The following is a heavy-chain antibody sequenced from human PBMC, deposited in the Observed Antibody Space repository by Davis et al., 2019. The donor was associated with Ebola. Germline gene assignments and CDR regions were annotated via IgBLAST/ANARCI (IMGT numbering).Heavy chain of an antibody. D-gene: IGHD5-18*01. CDR2: IGRSGRT. J-gene: IGHJ4*02. Sequence: GGSLRLSCAASGFTFDDFGILWVRQALGKGLEWVSLIGRSGRTYEADSVRGRFAISRDNSKNTVYLQIYSLTADDTAVYFCAKEGRGWIPDYWGRGTLVTVSS. V-gene: IGHV3-23*01. CDR1: GFTFDDFG. CDR3: AKEGRGWIPDY.